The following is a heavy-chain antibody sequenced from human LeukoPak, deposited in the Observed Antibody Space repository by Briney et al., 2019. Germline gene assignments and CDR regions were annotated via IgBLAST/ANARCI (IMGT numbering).Heavy chain of an antibody. D-gene: IGHD3-22*01. CDR1: GFTFSSYS. CDR3: ARDFLSGYYYEPY. Sequence: GGSLRLSCAASGFTFSSYSMNWVRQAPGKGLEWVSSISSSSSYIYYADSVKGRFTISRDNAKNSLYLQMNSLRAEDTAVYYCARDFLSGYYYEPYWGQGTLVTVSS. J-gene: IGHJ4*02. CDR2: ISSSSSYI. V-gene: IGHV3-21*01.